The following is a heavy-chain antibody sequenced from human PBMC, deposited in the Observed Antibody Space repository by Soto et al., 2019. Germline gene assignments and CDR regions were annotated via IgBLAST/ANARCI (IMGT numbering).Heavy chain of an antibody. CDR2: IYYSGST. J-gene: IGHJ5*02. CDR3: ARARQYYDCEFDP. V-gene: IGHV4-59*01. CDR1: GGSIKSYY. Sequence: PSETLSLTCTVSGGSIKSYYWSWIRQPPGKGLEWIGSIYYSGSTNSNPSLKSRVNMSVDTSKNQFSLKLSSVIAADTAIYYCARARQYYDCEFDPWGQGTLVTVSS. D-gene: IGHD3-16*01.